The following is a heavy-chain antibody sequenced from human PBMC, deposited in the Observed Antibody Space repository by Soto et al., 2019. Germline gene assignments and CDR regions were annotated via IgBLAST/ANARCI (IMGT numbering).Heavy chain of an antibody. J-gene: IGHJ4*02. CDR2: FDPEDGET. Sequence: GASVKFSCKVSGYTLTELSMHWVRQAPGKGLEWMGGFDPEDGETIYAQKFQGRVTMTEDTSTDTAYMELSSLRSEDTAVYYCATSYYDFWSGSSMGPFDYWGQGTLVTVSS. V-gene: IGHV1-24*01. D-gene: IGHD3-3*01. CDR1: GYTLTELS. CDR3: ATSYYDFWSGSSMGPFDY.